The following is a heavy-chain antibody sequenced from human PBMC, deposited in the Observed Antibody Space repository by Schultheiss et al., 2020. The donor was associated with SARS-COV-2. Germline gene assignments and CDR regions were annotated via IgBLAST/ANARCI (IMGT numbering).Heavy chain of an antibody. CDR2: VRLSGST. D-gene: IGHD3-22*01. CDR3: ARFVPPVYSDIGGPI. Sequence: SQTLSLTCTVSGGSISSGGYYWSWIRQHPGKGLEWIGYVRLSGSTDYNPSLKSRVTISGDTSKNQFSLRLSSVTASDTAVYYCARFVPPVYSDIGGPIWGQGTMVTVSS. V-gene: IGHV4-31*03. J-gene: IGHJ3*02. CDR1: GGSISSGGYY.